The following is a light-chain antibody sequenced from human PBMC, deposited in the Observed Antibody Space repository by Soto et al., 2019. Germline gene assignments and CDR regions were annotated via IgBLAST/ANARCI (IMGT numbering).Light chain of an antibody. CDR3: QQYGSSPWT. J-gene: IGKJ1*01. CDR2: GAA. CDR1: QSVSSSY. Sequence: EIVLTQSPGTLSLSPGERATLSCRASQSVSSSYLAWYQQTPGQAPRPLIYGAASRAIGIPDRFSGSGSGTDFTLTSSRLEPEDFAVYYCQQYGSSPWTFGQGTKVEIK. V-gene: IGKV3-20*01.